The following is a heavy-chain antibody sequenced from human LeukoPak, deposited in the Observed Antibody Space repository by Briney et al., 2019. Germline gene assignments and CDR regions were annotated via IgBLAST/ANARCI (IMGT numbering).Heavy chain of an antibody. V-gene: IGHV3-33*01. CDR3: ARDPVTGGYYDSSGYLDY. Sequence: SGGSLRLSCAASGFTFSSYGMHWVRQAPGKGLEWVAVIWYDGSNKYYADSVKGRFTISRDNSKNTLYLQMNSLRAEDTAVYYCARDPVTGGYYDSSGYLDYWGQGTLVTVSS. D-gene: IGHD3-22*01. CDR2: IWYDGSNK. CDR1: GFTFSSYG. J-gene: IGHJ4*02.